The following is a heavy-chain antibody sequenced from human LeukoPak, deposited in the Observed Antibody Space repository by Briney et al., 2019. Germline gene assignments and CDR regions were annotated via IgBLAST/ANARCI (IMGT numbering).Heavy chain of an antibody. V-gene: IGHV3-23*01. J-gene: IGHJ4*02. CDR1: GFTFSSYA. CDR3: VQDWAWGAFGY. CDR2: ISGSDGYT. D-gene: IGHD7-27*01. Sequence: GGSLRLSCGASGFTFSSYAMSWVRQAPGKGLEWVSGISGSDGYTYYADSVKGRFTIYRDNSKNTVYLQMNSLGAEDTAVYYCVQDWAWGAFGYWGQGTLVTVSS.